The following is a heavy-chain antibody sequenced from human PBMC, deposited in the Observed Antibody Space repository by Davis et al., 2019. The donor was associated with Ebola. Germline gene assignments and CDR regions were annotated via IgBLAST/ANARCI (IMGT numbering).Heavy chain of an antibody. CDR2: IWDDGSNK. D-gene: IGHD2-21*02. Sequence: GESLKISCAASGFTLSGYDMNWVRQAPGKGLQWVAVIWDDGSNKYYADSVKGRFTISRDNSKNTVYLQMNSLRAEDTAVYYCVRDPALVVTGGGWFFGLWGRGTLVTVSS. V-gene: IGHV3-33*01. J-gene: IGHJ2*01. CDR1: GFTLSGYD. CDR3: VRDPALVVTGGGWFFGL.